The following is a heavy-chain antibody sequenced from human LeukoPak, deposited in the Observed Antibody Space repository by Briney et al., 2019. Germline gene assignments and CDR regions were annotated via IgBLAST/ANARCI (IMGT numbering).Heavy chain of an antibody. CDR3: AKDRGVSDIVVVPAAIALDY. J-gene: IGHJ4*02. CDR1: GFTFSSYA. D-gene: IGHD2-2*02. V-gene: IGHV3-23*01. CDR2: ISGSGGST. Sequence: PGGSLRLSCAASGFTFSSYAMSWVRQAPGKGLEWVSAISGSGGSTYYADSVKGRFTISRDNSKNTLYLQMYSLRAEDTAVYYCAKDRGVSDIVVVPAAIALDYWGQGTLVTVSS.